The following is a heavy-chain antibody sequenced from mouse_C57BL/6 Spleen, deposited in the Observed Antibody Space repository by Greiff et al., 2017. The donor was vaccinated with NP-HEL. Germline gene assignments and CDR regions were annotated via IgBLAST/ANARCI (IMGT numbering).Heavy chain of an antibody. D-gene: IGHD1-1*01. J-gene: IGHJ1*03. CDR1: GYTFTDYY. CDR2: INPYNGGT. V-gene: IGHV1-19*01. CDR3: ARRVYYGSSYWYFDV. Sequence: EVQLQQSGPVLVKPGASVKMSCKASGYTFTDYYMNWVKQSHGKSLEWIGVINPYNGGTSYNQKFKGKATLTVDKSSSTAYMELNSLTSEDSAVYYCARRVYYGSSYWYFDVWGTGTTVTVSS.